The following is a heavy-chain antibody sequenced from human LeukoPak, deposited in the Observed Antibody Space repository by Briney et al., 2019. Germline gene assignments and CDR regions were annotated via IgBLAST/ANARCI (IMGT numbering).Heavy chain of an antibody. J-gene: IGHJ6*02. CDR2: INPNSGGT. V-gene: IGHV1-2*02. Sequence: ASVKVSCKASGYTFTGYYMHWVRQAPGQGLEWMGWINPNSGGTNYAQKFQGRVTMTRDTSISTAYMEVSRLRYDDTAVYYCARKEDYYNSSGYPMDVWGQGTTVTVSS. CDR1: GYTFTGYY. D-gene: IGHD3-22*01. CDR3: ARKEDYYNSSGYPMDV.